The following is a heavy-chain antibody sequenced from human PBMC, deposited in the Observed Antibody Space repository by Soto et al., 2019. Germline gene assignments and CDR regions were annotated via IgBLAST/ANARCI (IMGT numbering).Heavy chain of an antibody. CDR1: GFTFGDYA. Sequence: GGSLRLSCTASGFTFGDYAMSWFRQAPGKGLEWVGFIRSKAYGGTTEYAASVKGRFTISRDDSKNTLYLQMNSLKTEDTAVYYCTTASRHYYDSSGSLGYWGQGTLVTVSS. CDR3: TTASRHYYDSSGSLGY. J-gene: IGHJ4*02. V-gene: IGHV3-49*03. CDR2: IRSKAYGGTT. D-gene: IGHD3-22*01.